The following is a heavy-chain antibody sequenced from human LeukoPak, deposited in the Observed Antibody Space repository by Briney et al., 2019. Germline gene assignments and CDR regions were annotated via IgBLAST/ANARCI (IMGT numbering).Heavy chain of an antibody. J-gene: IGHJ4*02. Sequence: GGSLRLSCAASGFTFDDYAMHWVRQAPGKGLEWVSGISWNSGSIGYADSVKGRFTISRDNAKNSLYLQMNSLRAEDMALYYCAKGSYDSSGSMDYWGQGTLVTVSS. D-gene: IGHD3-22*01. CDR1: GFTFDDYA. CDR2: ISWNSGSI. V-gene: IGHV3-9*03. CDR3: AKGSYDSSGSMDY.